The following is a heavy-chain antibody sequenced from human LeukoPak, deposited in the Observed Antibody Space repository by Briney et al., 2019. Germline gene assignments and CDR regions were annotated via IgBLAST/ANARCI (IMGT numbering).Heavy chain of an antibody. J-gene: IGHJ5*02. CDR2: IYYSEST. CDR3: ARGLATMVRGPRNNWFDP. CDR1: GSSISSGGYY. Sequence: SETLSLTCTVSGSSISSGGYYWSWIRQHPGKGLEWIGYIYYSESTYYNPSLKSRVTISVDTSKNQFSLKLSSVTAADTAVYYCARGLATMVRGPRNNWFDPWGQGTLVTVSS. V-gene: IGHV4-31*03. D-gene: IGHD3-10*01.